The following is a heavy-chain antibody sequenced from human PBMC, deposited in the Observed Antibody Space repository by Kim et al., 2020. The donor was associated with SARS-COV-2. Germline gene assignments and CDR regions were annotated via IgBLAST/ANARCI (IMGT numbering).Heavy chain of an antibody. Sequence: ASVKVSCKASGYTFTGYYMHWVRQAPGQGLEWMGRINPNSGGTNYAQKFQGRVTMTRDTSISTAYMELSRLRSDDTAVYYCARDKIGYYGSGDDAFDIWGQGTMVTVSS. CDR1: GYTFTGYY. D-gene: IGHD3-10*01. CDR3: ARDKIGYYGSGDDAFDI. J-gene: IGHJ3*02. V-gene: IGHV1-2*06. CDR2: INPNSGGT.